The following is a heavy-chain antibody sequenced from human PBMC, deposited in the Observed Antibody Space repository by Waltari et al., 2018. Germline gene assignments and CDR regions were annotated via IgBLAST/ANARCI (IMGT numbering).Heavy chain of an antibody. D-gene: IGHD3-3*01. CDR3: ARDDTYYDFWSGYSHSYYFDY. V-gene: IGHV3-48*04. J-gene: IGHJ4*02. Sequence: EVQLVESGGGLVQPGGSLRLSCAASGFTFSSYSMNWVRQAPGKGLEWVSYISSSSTIYYADSVKGRFTISRDNAKNSLYLQMNSLRAEDTAVYYCARDDTYYDFWSGYSHSYYFDYWGQGTLVTVSS. CDR1: GFTFSSYS. CDR2: ISSSSTI.